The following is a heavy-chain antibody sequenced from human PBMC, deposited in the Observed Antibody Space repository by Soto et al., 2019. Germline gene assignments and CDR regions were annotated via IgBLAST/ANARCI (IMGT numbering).Heavy chain of an antibody. V-gene: IGHV3-21*01. CDR2: IDSRSSYI. J-gene: IGHJ4*02. CDR3: ARDSLRIGTNVFDF. Sequence: KTGGSLRLSCAASGFNFRTYTMNWVRHAPGKGLEWVSSIDSRSSYIFYADSLKGRFTISRDNAKNSLYLHMNNLSAEDTAVYFCARDSLRIGTNVFDFWGQGALVTVSS. CDR1: GFNFRTYT. D-gene: IGHD1-7*01.